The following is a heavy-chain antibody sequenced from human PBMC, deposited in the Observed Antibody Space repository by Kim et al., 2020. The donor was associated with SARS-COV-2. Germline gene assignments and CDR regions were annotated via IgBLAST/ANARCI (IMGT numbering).Heavy chain of an antibody. J-gene: IGHJ4*02. CDR3: AKDRGIAAAGLFDY. V-gene: IGHV3-9*01. D-gene: IGHD6-13*01. CDR2: ISWNSGSI. Sequence: GGSLRLSCAASGFTFGDYAMHWVRQAPGKGLEWVSGISWNSGSIGYADSVKGRFTISRDNAKNSLYLQMNSLRAEDTALYYCAKDRGIAAAGLFDYWGQGTLVTVSS. CDR1: GFTFGDYA.